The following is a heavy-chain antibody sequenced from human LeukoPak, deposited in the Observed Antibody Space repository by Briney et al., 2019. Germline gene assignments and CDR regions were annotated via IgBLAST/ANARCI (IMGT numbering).Heavy chain of an antibody. J-gene: IGHJ4*02. V-gene: IGHV4-39*01. CDR2: IYYSGST. CDR3: ARHTIVVVPAAISYGRRYYFDY. CDR1: GGSISSSSYY. Sequence: SETLSLTCTVSGGSISSSSYYWGWIRQPPGKGLEWIGRIYYSGSTYYNPSLKSRVTISVDTSKNQFSLKLSSVTAADTAVYYCARHTIVVVPAAISYGRRYYFDYWGQGTLVTVSS. D-gene: IGHD2-2*01.